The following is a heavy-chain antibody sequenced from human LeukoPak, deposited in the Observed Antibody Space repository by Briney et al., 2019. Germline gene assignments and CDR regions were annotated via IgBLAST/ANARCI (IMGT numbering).Heavy chain of an antibody. CDR3: TRRTDFWSGLINY. V-gene: IGHV4-39*01. CDR2: TFYSGSN. CDR1: GGSISSSSYY. D-gene: IGHD3-3*01. J-gene: IGHJ4*02. Sequence: SETLSLTCTVSGGSISSSSYYWGWLRQPPGKGLEWIGSTFYSGSNYYNPSLKSRVTISVDTSKNQFSLKLGSVTAADTAVYYCTRRTDFWSGLINYWGQGTLVTVSS.